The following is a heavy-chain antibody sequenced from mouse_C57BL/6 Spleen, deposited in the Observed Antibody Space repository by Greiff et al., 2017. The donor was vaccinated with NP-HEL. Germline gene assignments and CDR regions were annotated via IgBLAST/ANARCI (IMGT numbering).Heavy chain of an antibody. CDR2: IYPRDGST. D-gene: IGHD1-1*01. J-gene: IGHJ1*03. CDR3: ARSEYYGSSPYWYFDV. Sequence: QVQLQQSGPELVKPGASVKLSCKASGYTFTSYDINWVKQRPGQGLEWIGWIYPRDGSTKYNEKFKGKATLTVDTSSSTAYMELHSLTSEDSAVYFCARSEYYGSSPYWYFDVWGTGTTVTVSS. CDR1: GYTFTSYD. V-gene: IGHV1-85*01.